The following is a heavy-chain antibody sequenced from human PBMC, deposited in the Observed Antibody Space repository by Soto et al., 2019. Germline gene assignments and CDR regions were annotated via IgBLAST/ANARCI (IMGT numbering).Heavy chain of an antibody. CDR2: IIPMFGTA. CDR3: AGGIQPWVRRISSGYSG. D-gene: IGHD6-25*01. V-gene: IGHV1-69*14. Sequence: QVQLVQSGAEVKKPESSVKVSCKAPGGTFSTYAISWVRQAPGQGLEWMGGIIPMFGTANYAQRFKDRVTMTADKSTNTVYMGLSSLGSADTYVYVCAGGIQPWVRRISSGYSGWGQGSLVTVSS. J-gene: IGHJ4*02. CDR1: GGTFSTYA.